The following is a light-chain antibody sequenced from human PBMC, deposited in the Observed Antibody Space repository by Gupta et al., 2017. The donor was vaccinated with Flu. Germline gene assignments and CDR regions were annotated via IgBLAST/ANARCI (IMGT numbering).Light chain of an antibody. Sequence: ALGQKATITCEGNNMERKNVQWYQQLRGTASVGGSYRDSHRPSGIPERVSGANSGNKAPMHITSPQAGQYAEEYCKVWENGRVVFGGGTKLTVL. V-gene: IGLV3-9*01. J-gene: IGLJ7*01. CDR2: RDS. CDR3: KVWENGRVV. CDR1: NMERKN.